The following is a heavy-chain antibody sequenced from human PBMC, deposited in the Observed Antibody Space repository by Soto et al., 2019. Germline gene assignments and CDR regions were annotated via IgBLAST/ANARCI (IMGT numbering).Heavy chain of an antibody. D-gene: IGHD1-26*01. V-gene: IGHV3-30-3*01. CDR3: VSRIVGAPPLDY. CDR2: ISYDGSTK. J-gene: IGHJ4*02. Sequence: QVQLVESGGGVVQPGRSLRLSCAASGFTFSSCAMHCVRQAPGKGLEWVAVISYDGSTKYFADSVKGRFTISRDNSKNTLSLEMNSLRPEDTAVYYCVSRIVGAPPLDYWGQGTLVTVSS. CDR1: GFTFSSCA.